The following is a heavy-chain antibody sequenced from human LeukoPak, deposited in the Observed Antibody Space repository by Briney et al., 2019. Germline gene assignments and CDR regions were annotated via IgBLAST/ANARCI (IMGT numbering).Heavy chain of an antibody. D-gene: IGHD4-17*01. CDR1: GGSFSGYY. CDR2: INHSGST. J-gene: IGHJ3*02. V-gene: IGHV4-34*01. CDR3: ARDPGRDPSNYGDLYRAFDI. Sequence: SETLSLTCAVYGGSFSGYYWSWIRQPPGKGLEWIGEINHSGSTNYNPSLKSRVTISVDTSKNQFSLKLSSVTAADTAVYYCARDPGRDPSNYGDLYRAFDIWGQGTMVTVSS.